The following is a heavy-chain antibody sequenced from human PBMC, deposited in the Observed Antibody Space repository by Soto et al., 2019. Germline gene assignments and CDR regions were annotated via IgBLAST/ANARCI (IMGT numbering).Heavy chain of an antibody. V-gene: IGHV4-31*03. Sequence: QVQLRESGPGLVKPSQTLSLTCTVSGASINTGTYYWSWIRQHPGKGLEWIGFISYSGSTYYNPSLQSRLAISVDTSKNRFSLKLSSVTVADTAVYYCVRSDDFWTGYFNWFDPWGQGTLVTVSS. CDR1: GASINTGTYY. J-gene: IGHJ5*02. CDR3: VRSDDFWTGYFNWFDP. D-gene: IGHD3-3*01. CDR2: ISYSGST.